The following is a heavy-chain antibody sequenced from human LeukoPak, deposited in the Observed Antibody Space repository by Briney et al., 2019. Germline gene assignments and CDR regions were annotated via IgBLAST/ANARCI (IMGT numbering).Heavy chain of an antibody. D-gene: IGHD3-10*01. V-gene: IGHV4-4*02. CDR1: GFTFSDYS. CDR3: ARGGMVRGSYYYGMDV. CDR2: IYHSGST. Sequence: GSLRLSCAASGFTFSDYSMNWVRQPPGKGLEWIGEIYHSGSTNYNPSLKSRVTISVDKSKNQFSLKLSSVTAADTAVYYCARGGMVRGSYYYGMDVWGQGTTVTVSS. J-gene: IGHJ6*02.